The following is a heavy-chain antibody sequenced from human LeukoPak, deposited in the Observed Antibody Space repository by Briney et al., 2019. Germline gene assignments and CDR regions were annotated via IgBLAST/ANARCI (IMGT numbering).Heavy chain of an antibody. CDR2: IYTSGST. V-gene: IGHV4-61*02. J-gene: IGHJ2*01. D-gene: IGHD1-1*01. CDR3: ARGLPLERYFDL. Sequence: SETLSPTCTVSGGSISSGSYYWSWIRQPAGKGLEWIGRIYTSGSTNYNPSLKSRVTISVDTSKNQFSLKLSSVTAADTAVYYCARGLPLERYFDLWGRGTLVTVSS. CDR1: GGSISSGSYY.